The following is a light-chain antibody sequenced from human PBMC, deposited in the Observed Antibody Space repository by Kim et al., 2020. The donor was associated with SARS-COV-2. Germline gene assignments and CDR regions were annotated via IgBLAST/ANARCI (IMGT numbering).Light chain of an antibody. CDR1: QTVSIY. CDR3: QQRSTWPLT. J-gene: IGKJ4*01. V-gene: IGKV3-11*01. CDR2: DAS. Sequence: EIVLTQSPATLSLSPGERATLSCRASQTVSIYLAWYQQKPGQAPRLLIYDASNREPGIPVRFSGSGSGTDFTLTISSLEPEDFAVYYCQQRSTWPLTFGGGTKVDIK.